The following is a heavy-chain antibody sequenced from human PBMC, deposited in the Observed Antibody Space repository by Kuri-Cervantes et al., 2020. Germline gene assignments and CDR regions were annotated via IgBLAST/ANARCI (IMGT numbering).Heavy chain of an antibody. Sequence: ASVKVSCKASGYTFTGYYMHWVRQAPGQGLEWMGWINPNSGGTNYAQKFQGWVTMTRDTSISTAYMELSRLRSEDAAVYYCARVKEYYDSSGYHHDAFDIWGQGTMVTVSS. V-gene: IGHV1-2*04. CDR2: INPNSGGT. CDR1: GYTFTGYY. D-gene: IGHD3-22*01. CDR3: ARVKEYYDSSGYHHDAFDI. J-gene: IGHJ3*02.